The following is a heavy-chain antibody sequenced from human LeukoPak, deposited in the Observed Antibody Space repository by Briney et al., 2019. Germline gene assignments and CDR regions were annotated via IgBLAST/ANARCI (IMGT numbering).Heavy chain of an antibody. V-gene: IGHV4-4*02. D-gene: IGHD2-2*02. CDR2: VYHNGTP. J-gene: IGHJ6*02. CDR3: ATAPILRGEGGEHYKYGMDV. CDR1: VGSINSGNW. Sequence: SGTLSLTCAVSVGSINSGNWWSWVRQSPGKGLEWIGEVYHNGTPNYNPSLKSRVTISADTFKNHFSLKMTSVTAADTAVYYCATAPILRGEGGEHYKYGMDVWGQGTTVIVSS.